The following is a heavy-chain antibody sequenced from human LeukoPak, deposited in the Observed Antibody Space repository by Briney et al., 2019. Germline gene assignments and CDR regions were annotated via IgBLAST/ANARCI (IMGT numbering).Heavy chain of an antibody. CDR1: GFTFGDYA. Sequence: PGGSLRLSCTASGFTFGDYAMSWVRQAPGKGLEWVGFIRSKAYGGTTEYAASVKGRFTISRDDSKSIAYLQMNSLKTEDTAVYYCTRDREYSGSRKKYNWFDPWGQGTLVTVSS. V-gene: IGHV3-49*04. CDR3: TRDREYSGSRKKYNWFDP. J-gene: IGHJ5*02. CDR2: IRSKAYGGTT. D-gene: IGHD1-26*01.